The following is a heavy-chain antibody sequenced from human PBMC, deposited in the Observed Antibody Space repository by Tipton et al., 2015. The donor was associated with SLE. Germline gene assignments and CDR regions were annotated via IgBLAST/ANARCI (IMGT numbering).Heavy chain of an antibody. V-gene: IGHV4-34*01. CDR1: GGSFSGYY. D-gene: IGHD3-10*01. Sequence: TLSLTCAVYGGSFSGYYWSWIRQPPGKGLEWIGEINHSGSTNYNPSLKSRVTISVDTSKNRFSLKLSSVTAADTAVYYCASGGHYYGSGSYLDYWGQGTLVTVSS. CDR3: ASGGHYYGSGSYLDY. CDR2: INHSGST. J-gene: IGHJ4*02.